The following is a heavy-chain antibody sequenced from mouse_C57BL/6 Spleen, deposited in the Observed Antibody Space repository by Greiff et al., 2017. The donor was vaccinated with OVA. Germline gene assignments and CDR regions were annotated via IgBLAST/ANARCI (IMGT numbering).Heavy chain of an antibody. CDR1: GYTFTDYE. CDR2: IDPETGGT. Sequence: QVQLQQSGAELVRPGASVTLSCKASGYTFTDYEMHWVKQTPVHGLEWIGAIDPETGGTAYNQKFKGKAILTADKSSSTAYIELRSLTSEDSAVYYCTGTGTPFDYWGQGTTLTVSS. V-gene: IGHV1-15*01. J-gene: IGHJ2*01. D-gene: IGHD4-1*01. CDR3: TGTGTPFDY.